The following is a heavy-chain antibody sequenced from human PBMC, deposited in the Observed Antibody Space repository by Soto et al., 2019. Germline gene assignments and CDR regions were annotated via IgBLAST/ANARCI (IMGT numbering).Heavy chain of an antibody. D-gene: IGHD6-19*01. CDR3: ARDNQQWLEGLIGY. Sequence: QVQLVESGGGVVQPGRSLRLSCAASGFTFSSYAMHWVRQAPGKGLEWVAVISYDGSKKYYADSVKGRFTISRDNSKNTLYLQMNSLRAEDTAVYYCARDNQQWLEGLIGYWGQGTLVTVSS. CDR2: ISYDGSKK. V-gene: IGHV3-30-3*01. J-gene: IGHJ4*02. CDR1: GFTFSSYA.